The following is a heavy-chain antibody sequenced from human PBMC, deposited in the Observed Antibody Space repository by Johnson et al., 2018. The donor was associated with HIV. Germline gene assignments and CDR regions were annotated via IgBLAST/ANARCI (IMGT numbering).Heavy chain of an antibody. D-gene: IGHD3-10*02. Sequence: EVQLVESGGGVVQPGRSLRLSCAAFGFTFSDHHMDWVRQAPGKGLEWVGRSRYKNNKYATEYAASVKGRFTVSRDDSKNSPYLQMNSLKTEDTAVYFCARDSVRYGFAIWGQGTMLTVSS. CDR2: SRYKNNKYAT. J-gene: IGHJ3*02. CDR1: GFTFSDHH. V-gene: IGHV3-72*01. CDR3: ARDSVRYGFAI.